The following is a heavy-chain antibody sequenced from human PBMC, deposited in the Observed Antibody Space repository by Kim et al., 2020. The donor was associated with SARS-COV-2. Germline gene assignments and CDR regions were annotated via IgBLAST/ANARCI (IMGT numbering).Heavy chain of an antibody. D-gene: IGHD3-10*01. CDR2: ISSSGSTI. V-gene: IGHV3-11*04. Sequence: GGSLRLSCAASGFTFSDYYMSWIRQAPGKGLEWVSYISSSGSTIYYADSVKGRFTISRDNAKNSLYLQMNSLRAEDTAVYYCARWRDYYGSGILKNKHGFDPWGQGTLVTVSS. CDR1: GFTFSDYY. J-gene: IGHJ5*02. CDR3: ARWRDYYGSGILKNKHGFDP.